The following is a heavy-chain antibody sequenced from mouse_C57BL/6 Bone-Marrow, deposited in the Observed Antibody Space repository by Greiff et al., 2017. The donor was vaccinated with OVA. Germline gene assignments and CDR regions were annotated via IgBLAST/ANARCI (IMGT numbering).Heavy chain of an antibody. CDR1: GFTFSSYA. D-gene: IGHD1-3*01. V-gene: IGHV5-4*03. Sequence: EVKLVESGGGLVKPGGSLKLSCAASGFTFSSYAMSWVRQTPEKRLEWVATISDGGSYTSYPDNVKGRFTISRDNAKNNLYLQMSHLKSEDTAMYYCARVPKWGDYYAMDYWGQGTSVTVSS. CDR2: ISDGGSYT. CDR3: ARVPKWGDYYAMDY. J-gene: IGHJ4*01.